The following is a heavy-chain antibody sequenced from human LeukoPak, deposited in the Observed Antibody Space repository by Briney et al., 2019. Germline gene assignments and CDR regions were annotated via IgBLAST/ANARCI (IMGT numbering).Heavy chain of an antibody. CDR1: GYSISSGYY. CDR2: IYHSGST. CDR3: ARIQSITMIVVVIRAGEYYFDY. Sequence: SETLSLTCTVSGYSISSGYYWGWIRQPPGKGLEWIGSIYHSGSTCYNPSLKSRVTISVDTSKYQFSLKLSSVTAADTAVYYCARIQSITMIVVVIRAGEYYFDYWGQGTLVTVSS. J-gene: IGHJ4*02. V-gene: IGHV4-38-2*02. D-gene: IGHD3-22*01.